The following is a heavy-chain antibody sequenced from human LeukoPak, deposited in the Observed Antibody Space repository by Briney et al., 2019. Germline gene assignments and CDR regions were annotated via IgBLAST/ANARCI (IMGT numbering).Heavy chain of an antibody. CDR1: GFTFSNYA. J-gene: IGHJ4*02. Sequence: GGSLRLSCAASGFTFSNYAMHWVRQAPGKGLEWVTVISYDGSNKYYADSVKGRFTFSRDNSKNTVYLQMNSPRAEDTAVYYCATPRKAYGSGSYFTFDYWGQGTLVTVSS. CDR3: ATPRKAYGSGSYFTFDY. V-gene: IGHV3-30*04. D-gene: IGHD3-10*01. CDR2: ISYDGSNK.